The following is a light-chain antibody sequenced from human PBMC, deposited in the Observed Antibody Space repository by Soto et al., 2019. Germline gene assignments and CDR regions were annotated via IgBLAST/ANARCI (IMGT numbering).Light chain of an antibody. V-gene: IGKV1D-12*01. CDR2: GAS. J-gene: IGKJ4*01. CDR1: QGIRTW. Sequence: DFQLTQSPSSLSASEGDRVTITCRASQGIRTWLAWYQQKPGRAPKLLIYGASSLQSGVPSRFSGSGSGTDFTLTINSLQPEDFAAYYCQQAYSFPITFGGGTKVE. CDR3: QQAYSFPIT.